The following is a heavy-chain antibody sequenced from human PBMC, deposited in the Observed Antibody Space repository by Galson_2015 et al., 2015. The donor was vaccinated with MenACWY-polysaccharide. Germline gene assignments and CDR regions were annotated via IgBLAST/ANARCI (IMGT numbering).Heavy chain of an antibody. D-gene: IGHD6-19*01. CDR2: INPNGGGT. CDR1: GYTFTDCY. Sequence: SVKVSCKASGYTFTDCYIHWVRQAPGQGLEWMGWINPNGGGTHYEQKYQARVTMTRDTSINTAYMELSRLSSDDTAVYYCTRGGGRYYVDYWGQGTIDTVSS. CDR3: TRGGGRYYVDY. V-gene: IGHV1-2*02. J-gene: IGHJ4*02.